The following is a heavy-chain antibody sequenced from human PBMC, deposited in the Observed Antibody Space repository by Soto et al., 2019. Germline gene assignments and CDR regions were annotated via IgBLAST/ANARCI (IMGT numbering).Heavy chain of an antibody. D-gene: IGHD2-15*01. CDR1: ELTFSSYA. Sequence: EVQLLESGGGLVQPGGSLGLSFAASELTFSSYALSWVRKAPGKGLEWASAISGSGGSTYYADSVKGRFTISRDNSKNTLYLQMNSLRAEDTAVYYCAKALLTYCSGGSCSGRDAFDIWGQGTMVTVSS. J-gene: IGHJ3*02. V-gene: IGHV3-23*01. CDR3: AKALLTYCSGGSCSGRDAFDI. CDR2: ISGSGGST.